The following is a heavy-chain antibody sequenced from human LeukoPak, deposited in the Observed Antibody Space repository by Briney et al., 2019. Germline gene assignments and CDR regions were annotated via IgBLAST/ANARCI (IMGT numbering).Heavy chain of an antibody. CDR2: VYYSGNT. CDR3: ARSFGYNYGAFDY. Sequence: PSETLSLTCTVSGGSISSSNYHWGWIRQPPGKGLEYIANVYYSGNTYYNPSLKSRVTISVDTSKNQFSLKLSSVTAADTAVYYCARSFGYNYGAFDYWGQGTLVTVSS. CDR1: GGSISSSNYH. V-gene: IGHV4-39*07. J-gene: IGHJ4*02. D-gene: IGHD5-18*01.